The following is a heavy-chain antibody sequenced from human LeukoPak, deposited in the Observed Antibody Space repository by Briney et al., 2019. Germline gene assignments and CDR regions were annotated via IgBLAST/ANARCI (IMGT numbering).Heavy chain of an antibody. CDR3: ARDSGSYSGLETELEY. CDR2: ISSSSDFI. D-gene: IGHD1-26*01. CDR1: GFTFSSYS. J-gene: IGHJ4*02. V-gene: IGHV3-21*01. Sequence: GGSLRLSCAASGFTFSSYSMNWVRQAPGKGLEWVSSISSSSDFIYYADSVKGRFTISRDNAKNSLYLQMNSLRAEDTAVYYCARDSGSYSGLETELEYWGQGTLVTVSS.